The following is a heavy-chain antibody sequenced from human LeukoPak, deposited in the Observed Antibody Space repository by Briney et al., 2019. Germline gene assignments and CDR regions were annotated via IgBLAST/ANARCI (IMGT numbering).Heavy chain of an antibody. V-gene: IGHV4-59*08. CDR3: ARAGRRSIGYGPYYFGF. D-gene: IGHD6-25*01. Sequence: KPSEALSLTCTVSGGSISSYNWKWIRQPPGKGLEWIGYIYYSGSTNYNPSLKSRVTISVDTSKNQFSLNLSSVNAADTAVYYCARAGRRSIGYGPYYFGFWGQGTLVTVSS. CDR2: IYYSGST. CDR1: GGSISSYN. J-gene: IGHJ4*02.